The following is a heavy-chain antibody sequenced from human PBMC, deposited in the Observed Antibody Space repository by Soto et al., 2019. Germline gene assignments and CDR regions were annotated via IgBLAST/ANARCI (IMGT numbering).Heavy chain of an antibody. V-gene: IGHV3-23*01. D-gene: IGHD4-17*01. CDR2: ISGSGGST. CDR3: AKDGLLGTVTHEDP. Sequence: RGSLILSCAASGINCSSSGMSWVRQAPGKGLEWVSAISGSGGSTYYADSVKCRLTISRDNSKNTLYLQMNSLRAEDTAVYYCAKDGLLGTVTHEDPWGQGSLVTVTS. J-gene: IGHJ5*02. CDR1: GINCSSSG.